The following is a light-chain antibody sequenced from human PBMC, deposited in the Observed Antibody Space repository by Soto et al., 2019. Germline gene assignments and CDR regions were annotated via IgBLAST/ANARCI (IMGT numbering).Light chain of an antibody. CDR1: QSVNNF. J-gene: IGKJ4*01. Sequence: EVVLTQSPDTLSLSPGDRATLSCRASQSVNNFLAWYQQKPGQTPRLLIYDASKRATGIPGRFSGSGSGTDFTLTISSLEPEDFAVYYCQQRSNWPPALSFGGGTKVEI. V-gene: IGKV3-11*01. CDR2: DAS. CDR3: QQRSNWPPALS.